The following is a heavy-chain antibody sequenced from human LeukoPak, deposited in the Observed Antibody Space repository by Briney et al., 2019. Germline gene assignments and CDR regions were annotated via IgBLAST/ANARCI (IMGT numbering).Heavy chain of an antibody. CDR2: TNPNNGDT. V-gene: IGHV1-2*02. CDR1: GYTFTGYY. Sequence: GASVKVSCKASGYTFTGYYMHWVRQAPGQGLEWMGWTNPNNGDTKYAQKFQGRVTMTTDTSISTAYMELSRLKSDDTAVYYCARDQIMGNTSYNWFEPWGQGTQVTVSS. CDR3: ARDQIMGNTSYNWFEP. D-gene: IGHD1-26*01. J-gene: IGHJ5*02.